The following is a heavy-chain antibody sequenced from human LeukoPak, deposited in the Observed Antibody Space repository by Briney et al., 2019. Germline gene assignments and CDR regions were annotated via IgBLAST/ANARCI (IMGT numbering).Heavy chain of an antibody. CDR1: GYTFTSYG. J-gene: IGHJ4*02. Sequence: SVKVSCKASGYTFTSYGISWVRQAPGQGLEWMGGIIPIFGTANYAQKFQGRVTITADESTSTAYMELSSLRSEDTAVYYCASLGRQWLGLDYWGQGTLVTVSS. V-gene: IGHV1-69*13. CDR2: IIPIFGTA. D-gene: IGHD6-19*01. CDR3: ASLGRQWLGLDY.